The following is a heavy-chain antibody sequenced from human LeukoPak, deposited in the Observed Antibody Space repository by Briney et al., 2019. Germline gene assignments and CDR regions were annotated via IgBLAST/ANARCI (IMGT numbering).Heavy chain of an antibody. V-gene: IGHV3-7*01. CDR2: IKEDGSIE. CDR1: GFTFSHYW. CDR3: VSQQVAPP. J-gene: IGHJ5*02. D-gene: IGHD5-12*01. Sequence: GGSLRLSCVASGFTFSHYWMSWVRQAPGKGLEWVANIKEDGSIEAYVDSVKGRFTVSRDNAKNSLYLEMNSLRVEDTAVYYCVSQQVAPPWGQGTLVIVSS.